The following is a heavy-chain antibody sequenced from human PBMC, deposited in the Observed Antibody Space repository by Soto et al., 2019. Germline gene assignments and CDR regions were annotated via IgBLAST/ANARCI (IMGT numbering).Heavy chain of an antibody. Sequence: GGSLRLSCAASGFTFSNYAMSWVRQAPGKGLEWVSGISGGGGSTYYADSVKGRFTISRDNSKNTLYLQMSSLRVEDTAVYFCAKGGDKDCSSASCFYFDYWRQGTLVTVSS. CDR1: GFTFSNYA. CDR3: AKGGDKDCSSASCFYFDY. J-gene: IGHJ4*02. V-gene: IGHV3-23*01. CDR2: ISGGGGST. D-gene: IGHD2-2*01.